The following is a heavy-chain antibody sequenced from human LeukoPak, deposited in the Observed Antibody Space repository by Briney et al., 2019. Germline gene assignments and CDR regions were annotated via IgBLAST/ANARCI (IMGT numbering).Heavy chain of an antibody. J-gene: IGHJ3*01. V-gene: IGHV3-23*01. CDR2: ISGSGGST. D-gene: IGHD5-24*01. Sequence: PGGSLRLSCAASGGTFSSYAMSWVRQAPGKGLEWVSAISGSGGSTYYADSVKGRFTTSRDNSNNTLYLQITTLRAEDTAVYYCAKARCGGRWLQFPSAFDLWGQGTMVTVSS. CDR3: AKARCGGRWLQFPSAFDL. CDR1: GGTFSSYA.